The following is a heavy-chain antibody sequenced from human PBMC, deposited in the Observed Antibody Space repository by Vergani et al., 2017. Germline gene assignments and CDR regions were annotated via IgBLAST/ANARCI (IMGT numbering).Heavy chain of an antibody. CDR2: VSFRGDT. V-gene: IGHV4-59*02. D-gene: IGHD3-10*01. CDR3: ARSRIYYGAGSPDY. Sequence: QVKLQESGPGLVKPSETLSLTCTVSGASVTSYYWSWIRQTPGKGLEWMGYVSFRGDTLYDPSVKGRMTISLNTSSNQFSLYLTSVTAADTAVYYCARSRIYYGAGSPDYWGQGTLVTVSS. J-gene: IGHJ4*02. CDR1: GASVTSYY.